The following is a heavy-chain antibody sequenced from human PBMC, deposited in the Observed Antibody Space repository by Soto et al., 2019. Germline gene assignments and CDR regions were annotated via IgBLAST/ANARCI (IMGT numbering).Heavy chain of an antibody. CDR2: INHSGST. J-gene: IGHJ4*02. D-gene: IGHD4-17*01. V-gene: IGHV4-34*01. CDR1: GGSFSGYY. CDR3: ARGYGGYDPFYFDY. Sequence: SETLSLTCAVYGGSFSGYYWSWIRQPPGKGLEWIGEINHSGSTNYNPSLKSRVTISVDTSKNQFSLKLSSVTAADTAVYYCARGYGGYDPFYFDYWGQGTLVTVSS.